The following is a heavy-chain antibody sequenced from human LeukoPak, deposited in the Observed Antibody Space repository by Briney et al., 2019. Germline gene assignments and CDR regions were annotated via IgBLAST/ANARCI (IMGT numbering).Heavy chain of an antibody. CDR2: INWNGGST. CDR1: GFTFDDHG. Sequence: GGSLRLSCTASGFTFDDHGMSRVRQAPGKGLEWVSNINWNGGSTGYIDSVKGRFTISRDNAKNSLYMQMNSLRVEDTAFYYCTRDVSWGTSYFDYWGQGILVTVSS. J-gene: IGHJ4*02. V-gene: IGHV3-20*04. D-gene: IGHD1-1*01. CDR3: TRDVSWGTSYFDY.